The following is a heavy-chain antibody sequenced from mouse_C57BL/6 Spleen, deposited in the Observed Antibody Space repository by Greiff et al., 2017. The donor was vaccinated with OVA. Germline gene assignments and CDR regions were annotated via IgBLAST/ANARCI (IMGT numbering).Heavy chain of an antibody. D-gene: IGHD2-3*01. CDR1: GYTFTDYY. CDR2: INPNNGGT. CDR3: ARNLLYDGYYLRGFDY. J-gene: IGHJ2*01. V-gene: IGHV1-26*01. Sequence: EVQLQQSGPELVKPGASVKISCKASGYTFTDYYMNWVKQSHGKSLEWIGDINPNNGGTSYNQKFKGKATLTVDKSSSTAYMELRSLTSEDSAVYYCARNLLYDGYYLRGFDYWGQGTTLTVSS.